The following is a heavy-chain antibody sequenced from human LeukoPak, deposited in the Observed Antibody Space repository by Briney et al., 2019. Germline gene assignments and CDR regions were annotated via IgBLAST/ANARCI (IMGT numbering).Heavy chain of an antibody. J-gene: IGHJ4*02. CDR2: IKHDGSEK. D-gene: IGHD3-10*01. Sequence: GGSLRLSCAASGFTFKNYGMSWVRQAPGKGLEWVANIKHDGSEKYYVDSVKGRFTISRDNAKNSVHLQVNSLRAEDTAVYYCARDESWSSDYWGQGTLVTVSS. CDR1: GFTFKNYG. CDR3: ARDESWSSDY. V-gene: IGHV3-7*05.